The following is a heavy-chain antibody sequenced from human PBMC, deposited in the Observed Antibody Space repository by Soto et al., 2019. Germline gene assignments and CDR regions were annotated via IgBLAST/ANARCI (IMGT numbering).Heavy chain of an antibody. Sequence: GGSLRLSCGASGFTFRSHAMSWVRHAPGKGLEWVSAISGSGDSTYYAASVKGRFTISRDNSKNTVFLQINSLRAEYTAVYYCAQGRGLVSPHYWGQGTLVTVSS. D-gene: IGHD3-9*01. CDR3: AQGRGLVSPHY. V-gene: IGHV3-23*01. J-gene: IGHJ4*02. CDR2: ISGSGDST. CDR1: GFTFRSHA.